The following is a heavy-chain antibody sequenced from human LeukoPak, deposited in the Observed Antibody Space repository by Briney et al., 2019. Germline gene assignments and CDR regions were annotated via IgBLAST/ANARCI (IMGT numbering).Heavy chain of an antibody. CDR2: INPSGGST. J-gene: IGHJ5*02. V-gene: IGHV1-46*01. Sequence: APVKVSCKASGYTFTSYYMHWVRQAPGQGLEWMGIINPSGGSTSYAQKFQGRVTMTTDTSTSTAYMELRSLRSDDTVVYYCARAGYCSGGSCPWVWFDPWGQGTLVTVSS. CDR3: ARAGYCSGGSCPWVWFDP. CDR1: GYTFTSYY. D-gene: IGHD2-15*01.